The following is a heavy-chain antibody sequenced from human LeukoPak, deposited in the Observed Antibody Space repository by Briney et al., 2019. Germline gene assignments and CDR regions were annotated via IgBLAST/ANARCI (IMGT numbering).Heavy chain of an antibody. J-gene: IGHJ4*02. Sequence: GGSLRLSCAASGFIVSTYYMHWVRQAPGKGLEWVSFIHNDGSTYYADSVKGRFTISRDSSKNTLYLQMNSLRAEDTAVYYCARDLRMRPFWGQGTLVTVSS. D-gene: IGHD2-15*01. CDR2: IHNDGST. CDR3: ARDLRMRPF. V-gene: IGHV3-53*01. CDR1: GFIVSTYY.